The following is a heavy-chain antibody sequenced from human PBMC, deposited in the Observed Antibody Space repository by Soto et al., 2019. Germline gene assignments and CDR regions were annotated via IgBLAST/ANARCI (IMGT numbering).Heavy chain of an antibody. CDR1: GGPFSNFA. D-gene: IGHD3-16*01. Sequence: SVKVSCKASGGPFSNFAISWVRQAPGQGLEWMGGIIPMFPTTNYAQKFRGRVTITADESTRTAYMEMRSLRSEDTAVYFCARTFYADTGAYGDPVYGMDVWGQGTTVTVSS. V-gene: IGHV1-69*13. CDR2: IIPMFPTT. CDR3: ARTFYADTGAYGDPVYGMDV. J-gene: IGHJ6*02.